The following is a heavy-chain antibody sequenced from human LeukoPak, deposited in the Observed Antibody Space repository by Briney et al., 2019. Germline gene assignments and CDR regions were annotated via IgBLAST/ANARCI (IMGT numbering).Heavy chain of an antibody. CDR3: AKSGAIGTLYDSSGYKLGYYYYMDV. D-gene: IGHD3-22*01. V-gene: IGHV3-23*01. J-gene: IGHJ6*03. Sequence: GGSLRLSCAASGFTFSNYAMSWVRQAPGEGLEWVSGITDSAGSTHYADSVKGRFTISRDNSKNTLYLQMNSLRAEDTAVYYCAKSGAIGTLYDSSGYKLGYYYYMDVWGKGTTVTVSS. CDR1: GFTFSNYA. CDR2: ITDSAGST.